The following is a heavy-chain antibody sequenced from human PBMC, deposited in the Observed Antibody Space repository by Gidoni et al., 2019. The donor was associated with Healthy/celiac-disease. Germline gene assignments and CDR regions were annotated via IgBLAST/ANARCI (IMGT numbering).Heavy chain of an antibody. CDR1: GFTFSRYA. V-gene: IGHV3-23*01. CDR3: AKDYRASMIVVERRPWFDP. Sequence: EVQLLESGGGLVQPGGSLRLSSAASGFTFSRYAMSWVRQATGKGLGWVSAISGSGGSTYYADSVKGRFTISRDNSKNTLYLQMNSLRAEDTAVYYCAKDYRASMIVVERRPWFDPWGQGTLVTVSS. D-gene: IGHD3-22*01. J-gene: IGHJ5*02. CDR2: ISGSGGST.